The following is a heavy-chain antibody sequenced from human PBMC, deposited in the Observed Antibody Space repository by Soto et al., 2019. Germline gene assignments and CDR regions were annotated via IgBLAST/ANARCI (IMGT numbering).Heavy chain of an antibody. D-gene: IGHD1-26*01. CDR3: ARDLVGATSFDY. Sequence: PSETLSLTCAVSGYSISSGYYWGWIRQPPGKGLEWFGIIYHSGTTYNTPPLKSRVTIPVNTPKTHFSLKLGSVPAADTAVYYCARDLVGATSFDYWGQGTLVTVSS. V-gene: IGHV4-38-2*02. J-gene: IGHJ4*02. CDR2: IYHSGTT. CDR1: GYSISSGYY.